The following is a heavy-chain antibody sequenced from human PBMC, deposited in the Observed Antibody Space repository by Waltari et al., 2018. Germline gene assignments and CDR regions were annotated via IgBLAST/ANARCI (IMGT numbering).Heavy chain of an antibody. CDR2: INHSGST. V-gene: IGHV4-34*01. CDR1: GGSFSGYY. D-gene: IGHD2-2*01. CDR3: ARARACSSTSCYGAPAWFDP. J-gene: IGHJ5*02. Sequence: QVQLQQWGAGLLKPSETLSLTCAVYGGSFSGYYWSWIRQPPGKGLEWIGEINHSGSTNYNPSLKSRVTISVDTSKNQFSLKLSSVTAADTAVYYCARARACSSTSCYGAPAWFDPWGQGTLVTVSS.